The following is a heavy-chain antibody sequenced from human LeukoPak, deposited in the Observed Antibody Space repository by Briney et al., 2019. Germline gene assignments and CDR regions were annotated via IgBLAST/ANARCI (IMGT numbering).Heavy chain of an antibody. J-gene: IGHJ5*02. D-gene: IGHD4/OR15-4a*01. CDR2: INHSGST. Sequence: SETLSLTCAVYGGSFSGYYWSWIRQPPGKGLEWIGEINHSGSTNYNPSLKSRVTISVDTSKNQFSLKLSSVTAADTAVYYCARAQLTSTTWGFDPWGQGTLVTVSS. CDR3: ARAQLTSTTWGFDP. V-gene: IGHV4-34*01. CDR1: GGSFSGYY.